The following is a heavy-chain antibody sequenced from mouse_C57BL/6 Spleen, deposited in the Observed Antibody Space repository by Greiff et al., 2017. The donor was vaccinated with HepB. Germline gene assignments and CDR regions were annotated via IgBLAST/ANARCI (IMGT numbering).Heavy chain of an antibody. D-gene: IGHD1-1*01. CDR3: ARRGYYGSSYGDY. J-gene: IGHJ2*01. CDR1: GYTFTSYW. CDR2: IDPSDSYI. V-gene: IGHV1-50*01. Sequence: QVQLKQPGADLVKPGASVKLSCKASGYTFTSYWMQWVKQRPGQGLEWIGEIDPSDSYINYNQKFKGKATLTVDTSSSTAYMQLSSLTSEDSAVYYCARRGYYGSSYGDYWGQGTTLTVSS.